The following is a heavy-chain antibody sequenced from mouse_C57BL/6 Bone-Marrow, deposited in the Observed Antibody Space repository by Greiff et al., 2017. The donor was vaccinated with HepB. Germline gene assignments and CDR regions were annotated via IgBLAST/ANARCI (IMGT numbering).Heavy chain of an antibody. D-gene: IGHD2-5*01. Sequence: EVQWVESGGGLVKPGGSLKLSCAASGFTFSDYGMHWVRQAPEKGLEWVAYISSGSSTIYYADTVKGRFTISRDNAKNTLFLQMTSLRSKDTAMYYCATYYSNYGFAYWGQGTLVTVSA. J-gene: IGHJ3*01. CDR3: ATYYSNYGFAY. CDR1: GFTFSDYG. V-gene: IGHV5-17*01. CDR2: ISSGSSTI.